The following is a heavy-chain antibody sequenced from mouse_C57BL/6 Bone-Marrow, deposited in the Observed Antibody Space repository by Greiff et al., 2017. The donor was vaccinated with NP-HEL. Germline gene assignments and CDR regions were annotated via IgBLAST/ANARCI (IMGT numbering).Heavy chain of an antibody. J-gene: IGHJ2*01. CDR1: GYTFTSYW. CDR2: INPSSGYT. CDR3: ARAITTVVAVDY. Sequence: VQLQQSGAELAKPGASVKLSCKASGYTFTSYWMHWVKQRPGQGLEWIGYINPSSGYTKYNQKFKDKATLTADRSSSTAYMQLSSLTSEDSAVYYCARAITTVVAVDYWGQGTTVTVSS. V-gene: IGHV1-7*01. D-gene: IGHD1-1*01.